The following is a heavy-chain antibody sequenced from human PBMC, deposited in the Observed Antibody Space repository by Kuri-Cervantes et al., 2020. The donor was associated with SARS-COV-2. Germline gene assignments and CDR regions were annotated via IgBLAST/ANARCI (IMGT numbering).Heavy chain of an antibody. D-gene: IGHD3-3*01. CDR1: GFTFSSYS. Sequence: GGSLRLSCAASGFTFSSYSMNWVRQAPGKGLEWVSSISSSSSYTNYADSVKGRFTISRDNAKNSLYLQMNSLKTEDTAVYYCTRDSNPITIFGVVISELDPWGQGTLVTVSS. V-gene: IGHV3-21*03. J-gene: IGHJ5*02. CDR3: TRDSNPITIFGVVISELDP. CDR2: ISSSSSYT.